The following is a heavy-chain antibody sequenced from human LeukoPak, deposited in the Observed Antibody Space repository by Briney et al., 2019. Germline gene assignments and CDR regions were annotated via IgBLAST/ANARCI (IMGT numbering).Heavy chain of an antibody. CDR3: ARERIAAAGTNWFDP. CDR1: GYTFTGYY. CDR2: INPNSGGT. D-gene: IGHD6-13*01. J-gene: IGHJ5*02. V-gene: IGHV1-2*02. Sequence: GASVKVSCKASGYTFTGYYMHWVRQATGQGLEWMGWINPNSGGTNYAQKFQGRVTMTRDTSISTAYMELSRLRSDDTAVYYCARERIAAAGTNWFDPWGQGTLVTVSS.